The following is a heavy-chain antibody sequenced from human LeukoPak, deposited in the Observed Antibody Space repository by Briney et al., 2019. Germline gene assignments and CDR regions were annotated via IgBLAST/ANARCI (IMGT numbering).Heavy chain of an antibody. V-gene: IGHV1-69*13. CDR3: ASRLYCSNTRCRNFPFAY. CDR1: GGTFSSYA. J-gene: IGHJ4*02. CDR2: IIPILGTA. D-gene: IGHD2-2*01. Sequence: SVKVSCKASGGTFSSYAINWVRQAPGQGLEWMGGIIPILGTANYAQKFQDRVTITAGESTSTAYMELSSLRSEDTAIYYCASRLYCSNTRCRNFPFAYWGQGTLVTVSS.